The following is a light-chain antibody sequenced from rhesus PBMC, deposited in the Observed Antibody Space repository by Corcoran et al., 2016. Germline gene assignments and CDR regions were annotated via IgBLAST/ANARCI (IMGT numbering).Light chain of an antibody. V-gene: IGKV1-28*02. Sequence: DIQMTQSPSSLAASVGDTVTITCRASQGISSYLNWFQQKPVKAPELLHYAASRLESGVPSRFSGSGSGSDFTLTISSLQPEAFAVYCCLQHKRCPLTFGGGTKVELK. CDR3: LQHKRCPLT. CDR1: QGISSY. CDR2: AAS. J-gene: IGKJ4*01.